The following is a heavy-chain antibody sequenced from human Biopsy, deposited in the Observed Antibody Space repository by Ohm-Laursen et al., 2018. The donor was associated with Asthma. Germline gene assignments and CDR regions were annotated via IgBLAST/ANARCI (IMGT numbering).Heavy chain of an antibody. Sequence: SVKVSCKTSGNTFNSAGITWVRQAPGQGLEWMGWISVYNGNTKVAQKLQDRVTMITDTSTSTAYMELRSLRSDDTAVYFCARAVDYSHYYGIDVWGQGTTVTVS. J-gene: IGHJ6*02. CDR2: ISVYNGNT. D-gene: IGHD3-10*01. CDR3: ARAVDYSHYYGIDV. CDR1: GNTFNSAG. V-gene: IGHV1-18*01.